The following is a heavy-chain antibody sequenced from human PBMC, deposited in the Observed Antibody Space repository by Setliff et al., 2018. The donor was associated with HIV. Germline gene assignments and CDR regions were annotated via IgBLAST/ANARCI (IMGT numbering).Heavy chain of an antibody. Sequence: GASVKVSCQASGSTSSNYGMSWVRQAPGQGLEWMGGIIPISGTANYAQKFQGRVTITTDESTSTAYMELSGLRSEDTAVYYCARDFGGYCSSMSCPGLFDPWGQGTLVTVSS. V-gene: IGHV1-69*05. CDR1: GSTSSNYG. D-gene: IGHD2-2*01. J-gene: IGHJ5*02. CDR3: ARDFGGYCSSMSCPGLFDP. CDR2: IIPISGTA.